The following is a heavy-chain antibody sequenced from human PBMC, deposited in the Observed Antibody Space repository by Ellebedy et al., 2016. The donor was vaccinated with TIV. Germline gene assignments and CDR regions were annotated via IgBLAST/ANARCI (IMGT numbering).Heavy chain of an antibody. D-gene: IGHD4-17*01. Sequence: ASVKVSCXASGGTFSSYAISWVRQAPGQGLEWMGGIIPIFGTANYAQKFQGRVTITADKSTSTAHMELSSLRSEDTAVYYCAYGRSTVTLSYYYYGMDVWGQGTTVTVSS. CDR1: GGTFSSYA. CDR3: AYGRSTVTLSYYYYGMDV. J-gene: IGHJ6*02. V-gene: IGHV1-69*06. CDR2: IIPIFGTA.